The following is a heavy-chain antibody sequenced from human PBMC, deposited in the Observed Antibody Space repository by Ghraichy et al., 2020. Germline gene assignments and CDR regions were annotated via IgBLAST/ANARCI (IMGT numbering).Heavy chain of an antibody. V-gene: IGHV3-30*02. CDR3: AKVRRPGPHPHHDHIVVVPAAMPDFPDNYYYYYGMDV. J-gene: IGHJ6*02. Sequence: GGSLRLSCAASGFTFSSYGMHWVRQAPGKGLEWVAFIRYDGSNKYYADSVKGRFTISRDNSKNTLYLQMNSLRAEDTAVYYCAKVRRPGPHPHHDHIVVVPAAMPDFPDNYYYYYGMDVWGQGTTVTVSS. D-gene: IGHD2-2*01. CDR1: GFTFSSYG. CDR2: IRYDGSNK.